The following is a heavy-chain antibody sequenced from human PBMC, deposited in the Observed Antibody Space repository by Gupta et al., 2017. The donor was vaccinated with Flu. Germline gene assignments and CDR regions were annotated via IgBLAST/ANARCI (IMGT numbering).Heavy chain of an antibody. CDR2: VHYTGST. V-gene: IGHV4-59*08. Sequence: QVQLQESGPGLAQSAETLSLTCTISGGSVSPFYWTWIRQAPGKALEWIGYVHYTGSTNYNPSLKRRVTMSVDTSKNQFSLELSSGTAADTAVYYCARHAGFGVENWFNLWGQGTLVTVSS. D-gene: IGHD3-3*01. CDR1: GGSVSPFY. CDR3: ARHAGFGVENWFNL. J-gene: IGHJ5*02.